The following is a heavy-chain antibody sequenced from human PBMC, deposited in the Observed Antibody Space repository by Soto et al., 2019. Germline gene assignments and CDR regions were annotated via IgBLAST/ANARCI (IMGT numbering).Heavy chain of an antibody. Sequence: GGSLRLSCAASGFTVSSNYMSWVRQAPGKGLEWVSVIYSGGSTYYADSVEGRFTISRDNSKNTLYLQMNSLRAEDTAVYYCARFRSDYYGSGSYAMGYYYGMDVWGQGTTVTVSS. CDR2: IYSGGST. D-gene: IGHD3-10*01. CDR3: ARFRSDYYGSGSYAMGYYYGMDV. V-gene: IGHV3-53*01. CDR1: GFTVSSNY. J-gene: IGHJ6*02.